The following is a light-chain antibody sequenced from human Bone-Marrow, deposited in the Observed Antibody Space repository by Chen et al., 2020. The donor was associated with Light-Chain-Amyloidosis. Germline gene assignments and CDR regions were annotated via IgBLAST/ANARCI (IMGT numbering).Light chain of an antibody. J-gene: IGKJ1*01. V-gene: IGKV1-27*01. Sequence: DLQMTQSPSSLFASVGDRVTLTCRASQGISNYLAWYQQKPGKVPKLLIYAASTLQSGVPSRFSGSGSGTDFTLTISSLQPEDVATYYCQKYNSAPRTFGQGTKVEIK. CDR1: QGISNY. CDR3: QKYNSAPRT. CDR2: AAS.